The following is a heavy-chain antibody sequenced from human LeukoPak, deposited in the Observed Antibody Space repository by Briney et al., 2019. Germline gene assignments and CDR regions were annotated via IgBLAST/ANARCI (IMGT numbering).Heavy chain of an antibody. Sequence: GGSLRLSRVASGFTFNTYWMNWVRQAPAKGLEGLANIKYDGSYKYCAASVKSRFTISRDNARNSLYLQMNSLRAEDRGVYCCATALDAAMNTGGQGSLVSVSS. D-gene: IGHD5-18*01. J-gene: IGHJ4*02. CDR2: IKYDGSYK. CDR1: GFTFNTYW. V-gene: IGHV3-7*01. CDR3: ATALDAAMNT.